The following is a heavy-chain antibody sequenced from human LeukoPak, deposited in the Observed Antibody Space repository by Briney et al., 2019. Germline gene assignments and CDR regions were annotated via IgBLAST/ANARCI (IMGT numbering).Heavy chain of an antibody. CDR2: ISVGGDTT. J-gene: IGHJ4*02. D-gene: IGHD6-13*01. CDR1: GFTFSSSA. Sequence: GGSLRLSCAASGFTFSSSAMSWVRQAPGQGLEWVSGISVGGDTTHYTDSVKGRFTISRDDSKNTLYLQMNSLRAEDTAVYYCVRGVGVSRFNYLDSWGQGTLVIVSS. CDR3: VRGVGVSRFNYLDS. V-gene: IGHV3-23*01.